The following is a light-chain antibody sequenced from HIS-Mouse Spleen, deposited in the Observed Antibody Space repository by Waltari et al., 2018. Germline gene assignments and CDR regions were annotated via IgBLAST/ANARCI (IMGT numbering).Light chain of an antibody. V-gene: IGLV2-23*01. Sequence: QSALTQPASVSGSPGQSITIPCTGTSSDVGSYNLFSWYQQHPGKAPKLMIYEGSKRPSGVSNRFSGSKSGNTASLTISGLQAEDEADYYCCSYAGSSTFYVFGTGTKVTVL. CDR2: EGS. CDR1: SSDVGSYNL. CDR3: CSYAGSSTFYV. J-gene: IGLJ1*01.